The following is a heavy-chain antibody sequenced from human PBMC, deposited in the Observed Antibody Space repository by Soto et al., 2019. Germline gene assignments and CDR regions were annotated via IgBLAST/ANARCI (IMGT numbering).Heavy chain of an antibody. CDR3: TSRRDWTSVDPLDY. CDR2: IRNKGNNYAT. V-gene: IGHV3-73*01. CDR1: GFTFSDST. J-gene: IGHJ4*02. D-gene: IGHD2-21*01. Sequence: GGSLSLSCATFGFTFSDSTIDWLRQASWKGLEWVGRIRNKGNNYATAYTASVKGRFTISRDDSKNTVYLQMNSLKIDDTAVYYCTSRRDWTSVDPLDYWGLGP.